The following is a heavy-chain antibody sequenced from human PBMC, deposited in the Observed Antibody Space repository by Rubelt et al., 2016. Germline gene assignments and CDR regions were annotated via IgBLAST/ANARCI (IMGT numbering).Heavy chain of an antibody. V-gene: IGHV1-69*04. CDR2: IIPILGIA. Sequence: SSYAISWVRQAPGQGLEWMGRIIPILGIANYAQKFQGRVTITADKSTSSAYMELSSLRSEDTAVYYCARVLGGSGSYSDYWGQGTLVTVSS. CDR3: ARVLGGSGSYSDY. J-gene: IGHJ4*02. CDR1: SSYA. D-gene: IGHD3-10*01.